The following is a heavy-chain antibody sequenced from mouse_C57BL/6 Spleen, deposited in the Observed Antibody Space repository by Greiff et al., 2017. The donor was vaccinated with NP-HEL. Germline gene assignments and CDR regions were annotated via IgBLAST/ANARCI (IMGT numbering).Heavy chain of an antibody. V-gene: IGHV1-50*01. CDR1: GYTFTSYW. CDR2: IDPSDSYT. CDR3: ARRGYSNYEGYAMDY. J-gene: IGHJ4*01. D-gene: IGHD2-5*01. Sequence: QVQLQQPGAELVKPGASVKLSCKASGYTFTSYWMQWVKQRPGQGLEWIGEIDPSDSYTNYNQKFKGKATLNVDKSSSTAYMQLSSLTSEDSAVYYCARRGYSNYEGYAMDYWGQGTSVTVSS.